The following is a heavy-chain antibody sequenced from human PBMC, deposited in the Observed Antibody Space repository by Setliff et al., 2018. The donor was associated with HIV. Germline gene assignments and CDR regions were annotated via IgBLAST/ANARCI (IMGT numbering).Heavy chain of an antibody. V-gene: IGHV4-34*01. CDR3: ARRGSGFFHYYYYMDV. CDR2: INHSGST. D-gene: IGHD3-10*01. CDR1: GGSFSSYY. J-gene: IGHJ6*03. Sequence: PSETLSLTCAVYGGSFSSYYWSWIRQPPGKGLEWIGEINHSGSTNYSPSLKSRVTISVDKSKNQFSLKLSSVTAADTAVYYCARRGSGFFHYYYYMDVWGKGTTVTVSS.